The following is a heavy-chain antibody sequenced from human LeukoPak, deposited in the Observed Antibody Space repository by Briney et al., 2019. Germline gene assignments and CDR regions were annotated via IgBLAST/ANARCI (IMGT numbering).Heavy chain of an antibody. D-gene: IGHD7-27*01. V-gene: IGHV4-34*01. J-gene: IGHJ4*02. CDR3: ARVRATGAHDY. CDR2: INHSGST. Sequence: SETLSLTCAVYGXSFSGYYWSWIRQPPGKGLEWIGEINHSGSTNYNPSLKSRVTISVDTSKNQFSLKLSSVTAADTAVYYCARVRATGAHDYWGQGTLVTVSS. CDR1: GXSFSGYY.